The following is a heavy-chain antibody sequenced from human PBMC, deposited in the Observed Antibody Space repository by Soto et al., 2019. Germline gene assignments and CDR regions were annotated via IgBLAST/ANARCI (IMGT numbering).Heavy chain of an antibody. CDR2: INAGNGNT. CDR1: GYTFTGYA. D-gene: IGHD6-19*01. V-gene: IGHV1-3*01. Sequence: ASVKVSCKASGYTFTGYAMHWVRQAPGQRLEWMGWINAGNGNTKYSQKFQGRVTNTRDTSASTAYMELSSLRSEDTAVYYCARAVAVAADFDVRGQGTLVTVSS. CDR3: ARAVAVAADFDV. J-gene: IGHJ4*02.